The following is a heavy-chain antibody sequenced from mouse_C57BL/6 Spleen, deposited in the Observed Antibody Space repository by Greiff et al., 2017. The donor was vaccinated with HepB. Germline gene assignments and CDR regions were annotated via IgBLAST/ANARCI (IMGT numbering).Heavy chain of an antibody. CDR3: ARAIYYGSSLYYYAMDY. CDR2: IDPSTGGT. Sequence: EVQLQQSGPELVKPGASVKISCKASGYSFTGFYMNWVKQSPEKSLEWIGEIDPSTGGTTYNQKFKAKATLTVDKSSSTAYMQLKSLTSEDSAVYYCARAIYYGSSLYYYAMDYWGQGTSVTVSS. V-gene: IGHV1-42*01. J-gene: IGHJ4*01. CDR1: GYSFTGFY. D-gene: IGHD1-1*01.